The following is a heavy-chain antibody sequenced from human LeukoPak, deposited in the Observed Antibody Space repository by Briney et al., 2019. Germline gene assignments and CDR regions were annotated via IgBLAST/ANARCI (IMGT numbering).Heavy chain of an antibody. CDR2: IYPGDSDT. CDR3: ARAYDSSGTFDY. J-gene: IGHJ4*02. CDR1: GYSFARYC. D-gene: IGHD3-22*01. V-gene: IGHV5-51*01. Sequence: GESLKISCKGFGYSFARYCIGWVRQMPGKGLEWMGIIYPGDSDTRYRPSFQGQVTISADKSISTAYLQWSSLKASDTAMYYCARAYDSSGTFDYWGQGTLVTVSS.